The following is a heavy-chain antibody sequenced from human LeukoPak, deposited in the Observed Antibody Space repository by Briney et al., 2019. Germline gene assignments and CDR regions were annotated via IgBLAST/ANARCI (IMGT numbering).Heavy chain of an antibody. D-gene: IGHD5-18*01. Sequence: ASVKVSCKASGYSFTSYGINWVRQAPGQGLEWMGWISTDNGNTDYAQNLPGRVTMTTDTSTSTAYMELRSPRSDDTAVYYCARGYSYGYGPLDYWGQGTLVTVSS. CDR3: ARGYSYGYGPLDY. CDR2: ISTDNGNT. J-gene: IGHJ4*02. V-gene: IGHV1-18*01. CDR1: GYSFTSYG.